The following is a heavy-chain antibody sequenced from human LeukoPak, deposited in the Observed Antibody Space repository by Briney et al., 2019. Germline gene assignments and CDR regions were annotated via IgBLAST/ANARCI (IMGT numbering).Heavy chain of an antibody. CDR3: ARVRRTRYFDY. Sequence: GGSLRLSCAASGFTFSSYSMNWVRQAPGKGLEWVSYISSSSSTIYYADSVKGRFTISRDNAKNSLYLQMNSLRAEDTAVYYCARVRRTRYFDYWGQGTLVTVSS. J-gene: IGHJ4*02. V-gene: IGHV3-48*04. D-gene: IGHD4-17*01. CDR2: ISSSSSTI. CDR1: GFTFSSYS.